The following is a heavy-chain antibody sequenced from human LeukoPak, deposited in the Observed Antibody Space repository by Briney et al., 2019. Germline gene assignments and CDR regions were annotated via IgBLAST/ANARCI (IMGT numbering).Heavy chain of an antibody. CDR1: GFTFSSYA. D-gene: IGHD3-22*01. CDR3: ASSPEGYDSSGYYYDAFDI. V-gene: IGHV3-23*01. Sequence: GGSLRLSCAASGFTFSSYAMSWVRQAPGKGLEWVSAISGSGGSTCYADSVKGRFTISRDNSKNTLYPQMNSLRAEDTAVYYCASSPEGYDSSGYYYDAFDIWGQGTMVTVSS. CDR2: ISGSGGST. J-gene: IGHJ3*02.